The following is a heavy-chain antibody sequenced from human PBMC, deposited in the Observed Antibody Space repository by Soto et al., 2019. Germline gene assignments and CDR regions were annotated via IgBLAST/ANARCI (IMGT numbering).Heavy chain of an antibody. D-gene: IGHD5-12*01. CDR1: GGSVSSGSYY. CDR2: IYYSGST. V-gene: IGHV4-61*01. Sequence: QVQLQESGPGLVKPSETLSLTCTVSGGSVSSGSYYWSWIRQPPGKGLEWIGYIYYSGSTNYNPSLKSRVTISVDTSKNQFSLNLSSVTAADTAVYYCARGDIVAISFDYWGQGTLVTVSS. J-gene: IGHJ4*02. CDR3: ARGDIVAISFDY.